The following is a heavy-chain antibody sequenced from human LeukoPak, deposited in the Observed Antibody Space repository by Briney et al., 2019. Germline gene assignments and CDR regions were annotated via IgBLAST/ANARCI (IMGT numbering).Heavy chain of an antibody. V-gene: IGHV4-59*01. CDR2: IYYSGST. J-gene: IGHJ4*02. D-gene: IGHD3-3*01. CDR3: AAVGFLEIPFDY. Sequence: PSETLSLTCTVSGGSISSYYWSWIRQPPGKGLEWIGYIYYSGSTNYNPSLKSRVTISVDTSKNQFSLKLSSVTAADTAVYYCAAVGFLEIPFDYWGQGTLVTVSS. CDR1: GGSISSYY.